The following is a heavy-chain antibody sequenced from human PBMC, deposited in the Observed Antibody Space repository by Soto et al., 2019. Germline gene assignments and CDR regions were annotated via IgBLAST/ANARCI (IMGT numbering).Heavy chain of an antibody. CDR1: GGSISSSNW. Sequence: SETLSLTCAVSGGSISSSNWWSWVRQPPGKGLEWIGEIYHSGSTNYNPSLKSRVTISVDKSKNQFSLKLSSVTAADTAVYYCSRVTMVRGVIIQIGFFDPWGQGTLVTVSS. J-gene: IGHJ5*02. CDR3: SRVTMVRGVIIQIGFFDP. V-gene: IGHV4-4*02. D-gene: IGHD3-10*01. CDR2: IYHSGST.